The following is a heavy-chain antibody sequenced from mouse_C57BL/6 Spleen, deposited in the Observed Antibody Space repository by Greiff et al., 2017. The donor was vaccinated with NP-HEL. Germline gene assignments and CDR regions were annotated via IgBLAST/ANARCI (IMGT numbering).Heavy chain of an antibody. Sequence: EVHLVESGPGLVKPSQSLSLTCSVTGYSITSGYYWNWIRQFPGNKLEWMGYISYDGSNNYNPSLKNRISITRDTSKNQFFLKLNSVTTEDTATYYCAREGREAMDYWGQGTSVTVSS. CDR1: GYSITSGYY. CDR2: ISYDGSN. CDR3: AREGREAMDY. J-gene: IGHJ4*01. V-gene: IGHV3-6*01. D-gene: IGHD3-3*01.